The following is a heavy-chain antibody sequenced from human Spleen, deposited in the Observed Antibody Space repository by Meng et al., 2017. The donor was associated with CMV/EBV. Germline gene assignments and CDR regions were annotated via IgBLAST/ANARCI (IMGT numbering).Heavy chain of an antibody. CDR3: AREGEPSRFSGWLTPPFDY. CDR2: ISPRSGGT. D-gene: IGHD3-3*01. Sequence: FTGDYIHWVRQAPGQGLEWIGWISPRSGGTKYAQRFQGRVIMTRDTSVNTAYLELSSLISDDTAVYYCAREGEPSRFSGWLTPPFDYWGQGTLVTVSS. CDR1: FTGDY. V-gene: IGHV1-2*02. J-gene: IGHJ4*02.